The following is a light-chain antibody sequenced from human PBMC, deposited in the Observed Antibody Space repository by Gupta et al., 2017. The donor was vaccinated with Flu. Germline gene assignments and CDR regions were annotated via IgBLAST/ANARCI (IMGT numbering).Light chain of an antibody. CDR2: LGS. J-gene: IGKJ1*01. CDR1: QSLLHSNGYNY. CDR3: RQALQTPQT. V-gene: IGKV2-28*01. Sequence: DIVMTQSPLSLPVTPGEPASISCRSSQSLLHSNGYNYLDWYLQKPGQSPQLLIYLGSNRASGVPDRFSGSGSGTDFTLKISRVEAEDVGVYYCRQALQTPQTFGLGTKVEIK.